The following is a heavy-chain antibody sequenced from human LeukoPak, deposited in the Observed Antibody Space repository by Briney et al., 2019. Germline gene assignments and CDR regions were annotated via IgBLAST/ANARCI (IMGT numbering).Heavy chain of an antibody. Sequence: GGSLRLSCAASGFSFSNYAMSWVRQAPGKGLEWVSAISGRGANTYYADSVKGRFTISRDNSKNTLYMQMNSLRAEDTAVYYCARIMEQQVLYFYYYMDVWGKGTTVTVSS. V-gene: IGHV3-23*01. CDR1: GFSFSNYA. D-gene: IGHD4/OR15-4a*01. J-gene: IGHJ6*03. CDR2: ISGRGANT. CDR3: ARIMEQQVLYFYYYMDV.